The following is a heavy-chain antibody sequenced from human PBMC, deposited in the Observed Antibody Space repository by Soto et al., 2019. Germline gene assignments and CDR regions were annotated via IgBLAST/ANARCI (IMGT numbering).Heavy chain of an antibody. CDR1: GGSISSGGYY. CDR3: ASSVTP. CDR2: IYYSGIT. D-gene: IGHD3-10*01. V-gene: IGHV4-31*03. J-gene: IGHJ5*02. Sequence: QVQLQESGPGLVKPSQTLSLTCPVSGGSISSGGYYWSWIRQHPGKGLEWIGSIYYSGITYYNPTTKSRATISVDTSQSQFSLMLSSVTAADTAVYYCASSVTPWGQGTLVTVSS.